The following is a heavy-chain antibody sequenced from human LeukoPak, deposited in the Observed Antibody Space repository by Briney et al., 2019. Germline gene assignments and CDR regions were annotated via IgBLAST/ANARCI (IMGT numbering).Heavy chain of an antibody. J-gene: IGHJ3*02. V-gene: IGHV4-38-2*02. CDR2: IYHSGST. Sequence: PSETLSLTCAVSCYSISSGYYWGWIRQPPGKGLEWIGIIYHSGSTYYNPSLKSRVTISVDTSKTQFSLKLNSVTAADTAVYYCARDLSSVVVVITTGGAFDIWGQGTMVTVSS. CDR1: CYSISSGYY. D-gene: IGHD3-22*01. CDR3: ARDLSSVVVVITTGGAFDI.